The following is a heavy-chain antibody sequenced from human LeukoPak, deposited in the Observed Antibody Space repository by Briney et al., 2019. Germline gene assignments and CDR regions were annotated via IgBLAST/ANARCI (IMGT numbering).Heavy chain of an antibody. D-gene: IGHD3-10*01. J-gene: IGHJ5*02. CDR3: ATSYMVRGGRFDP. CDR1: GYTFTCYY. CDR2: FDPEDGET. V-gene: IGHV1-24*01. Sequence: ASVKVSCKASGYTFTCYYMHWVRQAPGQGLEWMGGFDPEDGETIYAQKFQGRVTMTEDTSTDTAYMELSSLRSEDTAVYYCATSYMVRGGRFDPWGQGTLVSVS.